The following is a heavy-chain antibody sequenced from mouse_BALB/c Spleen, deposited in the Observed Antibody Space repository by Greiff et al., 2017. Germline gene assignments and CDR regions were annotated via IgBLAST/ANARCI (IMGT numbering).Heavy chain of an antibody. CDR2: INSNGGST. V-gene: IGHV5-6-3*01. Sequence: EVQLQQSGGGLVQPGGSLKLSCAASGFIFSSYGMSWVRQTPDKRLELVATINSNGGSTYYPDSVKGRFTISRDNAKNTLYLQMSSLKSEDTAMYYCARDRGEAMDDWGQGTSVTVSS. CDR3: ARDRGEAMDD. CDR1: GFIFSSYG. D-gene: IGHD3-1*01. J-gene: IGHJ4*01.